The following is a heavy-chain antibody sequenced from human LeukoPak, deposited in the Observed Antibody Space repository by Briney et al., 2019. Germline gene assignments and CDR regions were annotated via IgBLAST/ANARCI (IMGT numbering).Heavy chain of an antibody. Sequence: SETLSLTCTVSGGSISSYYWSWIRQPPGKGLEWIGYIYYSGSTNYNPSLKSRVTISVDTSKNQFSLKLSSVTAADTAVYYCASERYGSGSYYTDYWGQGTLVTVSS. D-gene: IGHD3-10*01. J-gene: IGHJ4*02. V-gene: IGHV4-59*01. CDR2: IYYSGST. CDR3: ASERYGSGSYYTDY. CDR1: GGSISSYY.